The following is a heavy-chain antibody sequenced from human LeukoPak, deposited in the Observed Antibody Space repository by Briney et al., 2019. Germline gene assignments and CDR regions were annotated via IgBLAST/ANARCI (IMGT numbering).Heavy chain of an antibody. Sequence: SETLSLTCTVSGGSMNNYYWSWIRQSAGKGLEWIGRIHSSGSTNYSPSLRSRVTMSVDTSENHFSLNLNSVTAADSAVYYCARMNSGEVAFDAFDIWGQGTMVTVSS. CDR3: ARMNSGEVAFDAFDI. J-gene: IGHJ3*02. CDR1: GGSMNNYY. V-gene: IGHV4-4*07. CDR2: IHSSGST. D-gene: IGHD1-7*01.